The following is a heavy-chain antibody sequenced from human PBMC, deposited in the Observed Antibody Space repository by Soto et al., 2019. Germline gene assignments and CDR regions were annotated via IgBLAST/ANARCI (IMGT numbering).Heavy chain of an antibody. V-gene: IGHV4-61*01. D-gene: IGHD3-3*01. CDR1: CGSFKSGSYS. Sequence: SETLSLTCTVSCGSFKSGSYSWSWIRQPPGKGLEWIGYVYHTGITIYNPSLKIRVSISMDTSKDQFSLNLDSVTAADTAVYFCARDFAYFDSWGQGTLVTVSS. CDR2: VYHTGIT. CDR3: ARDFAYFDS. J-gene: IGHJ4*02.